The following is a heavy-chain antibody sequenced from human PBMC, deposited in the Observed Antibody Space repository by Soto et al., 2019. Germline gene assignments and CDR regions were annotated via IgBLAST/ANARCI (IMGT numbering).Heavy chain of an antibody. J-gene: IGHJ6*02. CDR3: ARAFPYYDFWSGNYGMDV. D-gene: IGHD3-3*01. V-gene: IGHV4-4*07. Sequence: SETLSLTCTVSVVSISSYYWSWIRHPAGKGLEWIGRIYTSGSTNYNPSLKSRVTMSVDTSKNQFSLKLSSVTAADTAVYYCARAFPYYDFWSGNYGMDVWGQGTTVTVSS. CDR2: IYTSGST. CDR1: VVSISSYY.